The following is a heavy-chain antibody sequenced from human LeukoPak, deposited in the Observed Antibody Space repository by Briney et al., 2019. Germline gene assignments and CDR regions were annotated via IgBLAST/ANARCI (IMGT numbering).Heavy chain of an antibody. Sequence: LTGGSLRLSCAASEFTFSSYAMTWVRQAPGKGLEWVSSISGSGDYTYYRDSVKGRFTMSRDNSKNTVYLNMNSLRAEDTAVYYCAKAHSFTIFVVVEVRTTFDYWGQGTLVTVSS. CDR2: ISGSGDYT. CDR1: EFTFSSYA. CDR3: AKAHSFTIFVVVEVRTTFDY. J-gene: IGHJ4*02. D-gene: IGHD3-3*01. V-gene: IGHV3-23*01.